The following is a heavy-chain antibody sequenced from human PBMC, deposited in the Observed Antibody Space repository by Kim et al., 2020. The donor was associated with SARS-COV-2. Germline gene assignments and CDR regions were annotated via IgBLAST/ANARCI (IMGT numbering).Heavy chain of an antibody. CDR3: ARNDAHYYGSGPTLDP. J-gene: IGHJ5*02. D-gene: IGHD3-10*01. V-gene: IGHV4-39*01. Sequence: SLKSRVTISVDTSKHQFSLKLSSVTAADTAVYYCARNDAHYYGSGPTLDPWGQGTLVTVSS.